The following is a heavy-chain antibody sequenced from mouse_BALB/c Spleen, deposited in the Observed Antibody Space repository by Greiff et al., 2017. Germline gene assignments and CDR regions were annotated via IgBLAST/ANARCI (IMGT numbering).Heavy chain of an antibody. Sequence: DVKVEESGGGLVQPGGSLKLSCAASGFTFSSYTMSWVRQTPEKRLEWVAYISNGGGSTYYPDTVKGRFTISRDNAKNTLYLQMSSLKSEDTAMYYCARHRYGAMDYWGQGTSVTVSS. V-gene: IGHV5-12-2*01. D-gene: IGHD2-10*02. CDR2: ISNGGGST. CDR1: GFTFSSYT. CDR3: ARHRYGAMDY. J-gene: IGHJ4*01.